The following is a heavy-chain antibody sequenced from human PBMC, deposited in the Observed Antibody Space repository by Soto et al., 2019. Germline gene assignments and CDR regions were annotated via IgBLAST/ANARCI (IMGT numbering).Heavy chain of an antibody. CDR3: GHGSGWLSDF. CDR1: GFSLNSTAVG. Sequence: QITLKDSGPSLLKPTQTFTLTCTFSGFSLNSTAVGVNWIRQPPGKALEWLAIVYWDNDNHYSPSLSRRLSIPKDTAKNQVVRTMTNIDPVDTGIYYCGHGSGWLSDFWGQGALVTVSS. D-gene: IGHD6-19*01. V-gene: IGHV2-5*02. J-gene: IGHJ4*02. CDR2: VYWDNDN.